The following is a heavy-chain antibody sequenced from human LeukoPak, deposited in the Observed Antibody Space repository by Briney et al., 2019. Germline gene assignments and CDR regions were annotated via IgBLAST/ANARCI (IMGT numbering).Heavy chain of an antibody. Sequence: GGSLRLSCAASGFTFSSYAMHWVRQAPGKGLEWVSGISDSGDSTYYADSVKGRFTISRDISKNTLFLQMNSLRAEDTAVYYCAKDGDTMAPGNFDYWGQGTLVTVSS. D-gene: IGHD3-10*01. CDR3: AKDGDTMAPGNFDY. V-gene: IGHV3-23*01. CDR2: ISDSGDST. CDR1: GFTFSSYA. J-gene: IGHJ4*02.